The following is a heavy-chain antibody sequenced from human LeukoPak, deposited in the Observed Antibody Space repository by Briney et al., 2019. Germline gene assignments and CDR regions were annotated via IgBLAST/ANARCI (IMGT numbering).Heavy chain of an antibody. CDR2: IYYSGST. D-gene: IGHD5-18*01. J-gene: IGHJ4*02. Sequence: SETLSLTCTVSGGSISSYYWSWIRQPPGKGLEWIGYIYYSGSTNYNPSLKSRVTISVDTSKNQFSLKLSSVTAADTAVYYCARGRVDTAMVYFDYWGQGTLVTVSS. CDR1: GGSISSYY. V-gene: IGHV4-59*08. CDR3: ARGRVDTAMVYFDY.